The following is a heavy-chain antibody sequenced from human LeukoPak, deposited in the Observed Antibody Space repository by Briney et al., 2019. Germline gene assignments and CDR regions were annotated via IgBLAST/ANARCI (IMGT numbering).Heavy chain of an antibody. Sequence: PSETLSLTCTVSGGSISSYYWSWIRQPAGKGLEWIGRIYTSGSNNYNPSLKSRVTMSVGTSKNQFSLKLSSVTAADTAVYSCARGVVVVVAATSYYMDVWGKGTTVTVSS. V-gene: IGHV4-4*07. CDR3: ARGVVVVVAATSYYMDV. D-gene: IGHD2-15*01. CDR1: GGSISSYY. J-gene: IGHJ6*03. CDR2: IYTSGSN.